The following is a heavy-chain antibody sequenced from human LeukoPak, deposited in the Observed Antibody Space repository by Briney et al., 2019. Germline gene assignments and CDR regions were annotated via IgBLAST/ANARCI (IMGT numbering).Heavy chain of an antibody. CDR1: GYTFTSYG. CDR3: ARVDIVVVPAAIDWFDP. Sequence: ASVKVSSKASGYTFTSYGISWVRQAPGQGLEWMGWISAYNGNTNYAQKLQGRVTMTTDTSTSTAYMELRSLRSDDTAVYYCARVDIVVVPAAIDWFDPWGQGTLVTVSS. V-gene: IGHV1-18*01. J-gene: IGHJ5*02. D-gene: IGHD2-2*02. CDR2: ISAYNGNT.